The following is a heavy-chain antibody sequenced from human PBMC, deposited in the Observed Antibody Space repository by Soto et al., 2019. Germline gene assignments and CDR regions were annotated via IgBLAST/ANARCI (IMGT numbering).Heavy chain of an antibody. CDR1: GGSFSGYY. CDR2: INHRGGT. V-gene: IGHV4-34*01. CDR3: ARKSRQYPMAYFDS. Sequence: QVQLQQWGAGLLKPSETLSLTCAVYGGSFSGYYWSWVRQPPGKGLEWIGEINHRGGTNYNPSLKSRPTKSVDTSNNKFSLGLSSLPAADTAVYYCARKSRQYPMAYFDSWGQGTLVTVSS. J-gene: IGHJ4*02. D-gene: IGHD2-2*02.